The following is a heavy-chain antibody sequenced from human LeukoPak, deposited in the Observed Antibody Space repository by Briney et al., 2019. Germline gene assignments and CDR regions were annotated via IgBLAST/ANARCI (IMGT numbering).Heavy chain of an antibody. D-gene: IGHD6-19*01. V-gene: IGHV3-21*01. J-gene: IGHJ2*01. Sequence: GGSLRLSCAASGFTFNTYSMSWVRQAPGKGLEWVSSISTSSSYIYSADSVKGRFTISRDNAKNSLYLQMNSLRAEDTAVYYCARGSSGWLNWYFDLWGRGTLVTVSS. CDR3: ARGSSGWLNWYFDL. CDR2: ISTSSSYI. CDR1: GFTFNTYS.